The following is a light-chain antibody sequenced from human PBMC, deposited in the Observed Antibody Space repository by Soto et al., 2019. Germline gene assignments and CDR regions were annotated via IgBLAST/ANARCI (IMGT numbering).Light chain of an antibody. CDR2: VAS. J-gene: IGKJ2*01. CDR1: QNIDRY. CDR3: QQSAYTPLYT. Sequence: DLPMTQSPSSLSASVGDRVTITCRASQNIDRYLNWYQQKPGKAPKLLIYVASNLQSGVPSRFSGSGSGTDFTLTISSLQPEDVATYYCQQSAYTPLYTFGQGTKLEIK. V-gene: IGKV1-39*01.